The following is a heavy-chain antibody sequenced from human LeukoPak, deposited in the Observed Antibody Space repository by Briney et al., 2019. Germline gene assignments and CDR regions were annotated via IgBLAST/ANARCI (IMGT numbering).Heavy chain of an antibody. J-gene: IGHJ4*02. D-gene: IGHD5-18*01. CDR3: AKDSLRGYTYGSIEY. Sequence: GGSLRLSCAASGFTFRSYAMHWVRQAPGKGLEWVAVIWYDGTDKYYGDSVKGRFTVSRDNSENTVYLQMNSLRAEDTAVYYRAKDSLRGYTYGSIEYWGQGTLVTVSS. V-gene: IGHV3-33*06. CDR2: IWYDGTDK. CDR1: GFTFRSYA.